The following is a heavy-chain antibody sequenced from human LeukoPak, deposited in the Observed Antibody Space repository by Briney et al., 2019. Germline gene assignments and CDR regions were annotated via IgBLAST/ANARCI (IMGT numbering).Heavy chain of an antibody. Sequence: GASVKVSCKASGYTFTGYYMHWVRQASGQGLEWMGWINPNSGGTNYAQKFQGRVTMTRDTSISTAYMELSRLRSDDTAVYYCARDISVGGDKPIDYWGQGTLVTVSS. CDR3: ARDISVGGDKPIDY. D-gene: IGHD2-21*01. J-gene: IGHJ4*02. CDR2: INPNSGGT. V-gene: IGHV1-2*02. CDR1: GYTFTGYY.